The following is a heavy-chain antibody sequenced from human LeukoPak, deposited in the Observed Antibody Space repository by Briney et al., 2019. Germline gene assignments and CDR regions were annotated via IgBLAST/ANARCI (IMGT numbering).Heavy chain of an antibody. CDR1: GFTFSSYW. J-gene: IGHJ2*01. Sequence: GGSLRLSCAASGFTFSSYWMHWVRQAPGKGLVWVSRINSDGSSTSYADSVKGRFTISRDNAKNTLYLQMTSLRAEDTAVYYCARDPSSRPLLSMTWYFDLWGRGTLVTVSS. CDR2: INSDGSST. CDR3: ARDPSSRPLLSMTWYFDL. D-gene: IGHD2/OR15-2a*01. V-gene: IGHV3-74*01.